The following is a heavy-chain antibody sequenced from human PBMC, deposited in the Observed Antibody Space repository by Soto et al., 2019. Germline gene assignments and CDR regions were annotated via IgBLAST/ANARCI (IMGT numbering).Heavy chain of an antibody. J-gene: IGHJ5*01. V-gene: IGHV4-30-4*01. CDR2: IYKSATT. CDR3: ARGRYCLAGRCFPNWFDS. Sequence: ASETLSLTCSVSGDSISNLDYFWAWIRQPPGQALEYIGYIYKSATTYYNPSFESRVAISVDTSKSQFSRNVTSVTAADTAVYFCARGRYCLAGRCFPNWFDSWGQGALVTVSS. D-gene: IGHD2-15*01. CDR1: GDSISNLDYF.